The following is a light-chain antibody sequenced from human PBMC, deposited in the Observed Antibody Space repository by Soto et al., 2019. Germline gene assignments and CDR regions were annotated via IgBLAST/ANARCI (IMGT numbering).Light chain of an antibody. J-gene: IGLJ1*01. CDR2: VNN. CDR3: QSYDNSLSGYV. Sequence: QSVLTQPPSVSGAPGQRVTISCTGSSSNIGAGYDVHWYQQIPGTAPRVLIYVNNNRPSGVPDRFSGSKSGTSASLAITGLQAEDEADYYCQSYDNSLSGYVFGTGTKVTVL. V-gene: IGLV1-40*01. CDR1: SSNIGAGYD.